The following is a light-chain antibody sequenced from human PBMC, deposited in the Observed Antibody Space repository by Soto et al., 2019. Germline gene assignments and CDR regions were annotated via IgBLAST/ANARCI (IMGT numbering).Light chain of an antibody. CDR2: TAS. V-gene: IGKV1-5*03. Sequence: DIQMTHSPSTLSASVGDRVTMTCRASQSISGFLAWYQQKPGRAPKLLIYTASTLASGVPSRFSGSGSETEFTLTISSLQPDDFATYYCQQYKYYSTFGQVTRLEIK. J-gene: IGKJ5*01. CDR1: QSISGF. CDR3: QQYKYYST.